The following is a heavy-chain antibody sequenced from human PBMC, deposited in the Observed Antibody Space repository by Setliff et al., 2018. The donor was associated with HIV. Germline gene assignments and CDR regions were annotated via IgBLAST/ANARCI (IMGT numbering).Heavy chain of an antibody. J-gene: IGHJ5*02. CDR3: ARGFEVESSGWFDP. CDR2: IIPIFGPA. V-gene: IGHV1-69*05. Sequence: SVKVSCKASGGTVSSYAINWVRQAPGQGLEWMGGIIPIFGPANYAQKFQDRVTITTDESTSTAYMELSSLKSEDTAVYYCARGFEVESSGWFDPWGQGTLFTVSS. CDR1: GGTVSSYA. D-gene: IGHD3-9*01.